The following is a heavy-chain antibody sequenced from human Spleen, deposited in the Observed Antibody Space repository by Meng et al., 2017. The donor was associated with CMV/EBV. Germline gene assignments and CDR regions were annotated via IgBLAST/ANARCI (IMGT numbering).Heavy chain of an antibody. D-gene: IGHD3-3*01. CDR1: AFTFSTYG. Sequence: GESLKISCAASAFTFSTYGMHWVRQAPGKGLEWVAFIRYVANYKYYADSVKGRFTISRDNSKNTLYLQMNSLRVEDTAVYYCAKDLLAYAFYSAIDYWGQGTLVTVSS. V-gene: IGHV3-30*02. CDR3: AKDLLAYAFYSAIDY. CDR2: IRYVANYK. J-gene: IGHJ4*02.